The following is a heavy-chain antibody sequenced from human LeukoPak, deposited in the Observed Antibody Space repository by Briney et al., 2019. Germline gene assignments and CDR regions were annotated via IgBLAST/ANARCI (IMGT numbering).Heavy chain of an antibody. CDR1: GFTFDDYA. J-gene: IGHJ2*01. Sequence: PGRSLRLSCAASGFTFDDYAMHWVRQAPGKGLEWVSGISWNSGSIGYADSVKGRFTISRDNAKNSLYLQMSSLRAEDTALYYCAKGSWYFDLWGRGTLVTVSS. CDR2: ISWNSGSI. V-gene: IGHV3-9*01. CDR3: AKGSWYFDL.